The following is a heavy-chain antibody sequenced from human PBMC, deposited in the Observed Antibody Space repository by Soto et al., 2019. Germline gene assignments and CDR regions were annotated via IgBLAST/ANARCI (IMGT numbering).Heavy chain of an antibody. CDR3: AREVRVRGYTNWFDP. D-gene: IGHD5-18*01. V-gene: IGHV3-11*06. J-gene: IGHJ5*02. Sequence: QVPLVESGGGLVKPGGSLRLSCTASGFSFSDYYMRWIRQAPGRGLEWVSYISDHGTYTDYSDSVKGRFTVSRDNAKNSLCLQMNSLRVEDPAGYYCAREVRVRGYTNWFDPWGQGTLVNVSS. CDR2: ISDHGTYT. CDR1: GFSFSDYY.